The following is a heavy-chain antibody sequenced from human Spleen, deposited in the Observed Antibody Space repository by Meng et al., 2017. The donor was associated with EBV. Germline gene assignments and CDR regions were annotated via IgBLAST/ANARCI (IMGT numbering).Heavy chain of an antibody. V-gene: IGHV4-30-2*01. D-gene: IGHD2-15*01. J-gene: IGHJ4*02. CDR3: VGGDEGRGYFHS. CDR1: GGSISSVGYS. CDR2: IYHSAST. Sequence: QLQLQEPGSGLVKPSQTLSLTCAVSGGSISSVGYSWNWIRQPPGKGLEWIGYIYHSASTYYDPSLKSRVTISVDRSKNQFSLKLSSVTAADTAVYYCVGGDEGRGYFHSWGQGTLVTVSS.